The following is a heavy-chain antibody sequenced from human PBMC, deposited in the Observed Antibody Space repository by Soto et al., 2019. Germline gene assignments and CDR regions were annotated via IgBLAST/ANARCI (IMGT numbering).Heavy chain of an antibody. CDR2: IYHSGST. CDR3: ARVALVGQWLVEGYFDY. V-gene: IGHV4-4*02. D-gene: IGHD6-19*01. Sequence: SETLSLTCAVSSGSISSSNWWSWVRQPPGKGLEWIGEIYHSGSTNYNPSLKSRVTISVDKSKNQFSLKLSSVTAADTAVYYCARVALVGQWLVEGYFDYWGQGTLVTVSS. CDR1: SGSISSSNW. J-gene: IGHJ4*02.